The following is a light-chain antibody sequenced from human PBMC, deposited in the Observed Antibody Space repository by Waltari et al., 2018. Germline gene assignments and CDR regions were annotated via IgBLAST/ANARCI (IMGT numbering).Light chain of an antibody. V-gene: IGLV3-19*01. Sequence: SSALTQDPTVSVALGQTVRIPCQGDSLRSYYGTGSQQKHGQASVLVIYGKNSRPSGIPDRFSGSGTGNTASLTITGAQADDEADYYCSSRDSSGNHRVVFGGGTKLTIL. CDR3: SSRDSSGNHRVV. CDR2: GKN. CDR1: SLRSYY. J-gene: IGLJ2*01.